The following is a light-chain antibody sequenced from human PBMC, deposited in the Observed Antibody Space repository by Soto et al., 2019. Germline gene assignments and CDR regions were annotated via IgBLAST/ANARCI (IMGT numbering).Light chain of an antibody. CDR2: NNN. Sequence: QAVVTQPPSVSGAPGQRVTISCTGTSSNIGAGYDVHWYQQLLGEAPQLLIYNNNNRPSGFPARFSASKSGTSASLVITGLQAEDEADYYCQSYDTSLSVSVFGGGTKVTVL. CDR1: SSNIGAGYD. CDR3: QSYDTSLSVSV. J-gene: IGLJ2*01. V-gene: IGLV1-40*01.